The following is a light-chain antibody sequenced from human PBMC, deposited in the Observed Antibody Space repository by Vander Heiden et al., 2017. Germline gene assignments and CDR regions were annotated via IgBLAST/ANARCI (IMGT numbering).Light chain of an antibody. CDR3: QSADSSGTLSGV. CDR2: KDS. Sequence: SYELTQPPSVSVSPGQTARITCSGDALPKQYAHWYQQKPGQAPVLVIYKDSERPSGIPERFSGSSSGTTVTLTISGVQAEDEADYYCQSADSSGTLSGVFGGGTKLTVL. J-gene: IGLJ3*02. V-gene: IGLV3-25*03. CDR1: ALPKQY.